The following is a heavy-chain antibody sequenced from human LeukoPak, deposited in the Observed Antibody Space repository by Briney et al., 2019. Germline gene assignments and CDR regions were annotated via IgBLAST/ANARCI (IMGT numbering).Heavy chain of an antibody. Sequence: SLKSSSKASGGTFINYAINWVRQAPGQGREWMGGIIPMFGTVKYAQKLQGGVTLRADESTSTAYMELSSLTSEDTAVYYCVFDSNGYLSRSLPPYFDHWGQGTLVIVS. CDR2: IIPMFGTV. V-gene: IGHV1-69*13. D-gene: IGHD3-22*01. CDR1: GGTFINYA. CDR3: VFDSNGYLSRSLPPYFDH. J-gene: IGHJ4*02.